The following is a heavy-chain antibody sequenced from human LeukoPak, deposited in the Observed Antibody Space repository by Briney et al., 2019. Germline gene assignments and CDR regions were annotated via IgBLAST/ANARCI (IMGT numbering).Heavy chain of an antibody. V-gene: IGHV4-59*01. CDR2: IYYSGST. J-gene: IGHJ4*02. Sequence: PSKTLSLTCTVSGGSISSYYWSWIRQPPGKGLEWSGYIYYSGSTKHNPSLKSRVTISEDTSKNQFSLKLSSVTAADTAVYYCAREAVHSSGWLNYDYWGQGTLVTVSS. D-gene: IGHD6-19*01. CDR3: AREAVHSSGWLNYDY. CDR1: GGSISSYY.